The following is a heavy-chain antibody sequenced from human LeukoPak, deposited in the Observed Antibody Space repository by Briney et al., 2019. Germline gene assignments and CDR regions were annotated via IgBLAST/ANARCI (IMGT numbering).Heavy chain of an antibody. V-gene: IGHV3-23*01. CDR1: GFPFTNYA. J-gene: IGHJ5*01. CDR3: AKYLGASGSYMGFDS. D-gene: IGHD3-10*01. Sequence: PGGSLRLSCAASGFPFTNYAMTWVRQAPGKGLEWVSAISGSGSAYYTDSVKGRLTISRDNPKSTLYLQMNSLRGEDTAVYYCAKYLGASGSYMGFDSWGQGTLVTVSS. CDR2: ISGSGSA.